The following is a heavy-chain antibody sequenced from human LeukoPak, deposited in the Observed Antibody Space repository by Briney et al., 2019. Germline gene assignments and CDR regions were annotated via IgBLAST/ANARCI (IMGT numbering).Heavy chain of an antibody. CDR1: GAFITNSHW. D-gene: IGHD3-16*01. J-gene: IGHJ4*02. V-gene: IGHV4-4*02. Sequence: PSGTLSLTCAVSGAFITNSHWWSWARQPPGKGLEWIGEIYHSGTTNYNPSLQSRVTMSVDKSKNQFSLKLSSVTAADTAVYYCARQGGSDYWGQGTLVTVSS. CDR2: IYHSGTT. CDR3: ARQGGSDY.